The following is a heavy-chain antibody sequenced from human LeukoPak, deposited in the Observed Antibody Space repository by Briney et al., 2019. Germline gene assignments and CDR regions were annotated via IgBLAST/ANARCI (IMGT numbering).Heavy chain of an antibody. CDR2: ISYDGSNK. CDR3: AKGVMTNGYYEDGEDYFDY. V-gene: IGHV3-30*18. CDR1: GFTFSSYG. D-gene: IGHD3-22*01. J-gene: IGHJ4*02. Sequence: SGGSLRLSCAASGFTFSSYGMHWVRQAPGKGLEWVAVISYDGSNKYYADSVKGRFTISRDNSKNTLYLQMNSLRAEDTAVYYCAKGVMTNGYYEDGEDYFDYWGQGTLVTVSS.